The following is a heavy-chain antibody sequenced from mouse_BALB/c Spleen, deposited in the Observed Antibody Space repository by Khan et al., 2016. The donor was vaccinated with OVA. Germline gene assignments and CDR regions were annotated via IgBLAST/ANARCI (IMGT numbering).Heavy chain of an antibody. CDR2: INTHSGVP. CDR3: AGGEDGECRNDGGDLEY. J-gene: IGHJ4*01. CDR1: GYTFTTAG. D-gene: IGHD1-2*01. Sequence: QIQLVQSGPELKKPGETVRISCKASGYTFTTAGIQWVQKMPGKGLKWIGWINTHSGVPKYAEDFKGRFAFSLEISVNTAYLQITNLTNEDTATXYCAGGEDGECRNDGGDLEYWGQGTTVTVSS. V-gene: IGHV9-4*02.